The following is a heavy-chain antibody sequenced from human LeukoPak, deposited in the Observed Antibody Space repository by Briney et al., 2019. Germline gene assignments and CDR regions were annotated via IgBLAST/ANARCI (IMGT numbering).Heavy chain of an antibody. J-gene: IGHJ4*02. V-gene: IGHV4-4*07. Sequence: SETLSLTCTVSGGSISSYYWSWIRQPAGKGLGWIGRIYTSGSTNYNPSLKRRVTMSVDTSKNQFSLKLSSVTAADTAVYYCARGGRDGYNFYFDYWGQGTLVTVSS. CDR3: ARGGRDGYNFYFDY. CDR1: GGSISSYY. CDR2: IYTSGST. D-gene: IGHD5-24*01.